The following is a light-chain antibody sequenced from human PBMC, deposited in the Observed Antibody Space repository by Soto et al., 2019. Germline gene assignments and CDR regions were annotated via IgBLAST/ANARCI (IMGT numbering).Light chain of an antibody. Sequence: QSVLTQPPSVSAAPGQEITISCSGSNSNIANNYVSWYQQLPGTAPKLPIYENTKRPSGIPDRFSGSKSGTSATLGITGLQTGDEADYYCATWDSSLRGVFGGGTKLTVL. CDR1: NSNIANNY. V-gene: IGLV1-51*02. CDR3: ATWDSSLRGV. J-gene: IGLJ3*02. CDR2: ENT.